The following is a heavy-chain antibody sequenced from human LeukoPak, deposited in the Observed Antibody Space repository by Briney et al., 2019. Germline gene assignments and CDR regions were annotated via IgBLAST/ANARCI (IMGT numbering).Heavy chain of an antibody. Sequence: GGSLRLSCAASGFTFSSYGMHWVRQAPGKGLEWLAVISYDGSNKYYADSVKGRFTISRDNSKNTLYLQMNSLRAEDTAVYYCAKDLGYGDYVVYDYWGQGTLVTVSS. CDR3: AKDLGYGDYVVYDY. V-gene: IGHV3-30*18. J-gene: IGHJ4*02. CDR2: ISYDGSNK. D-gene: IGHD4-17*01. CDR1: GFTFSSYG.